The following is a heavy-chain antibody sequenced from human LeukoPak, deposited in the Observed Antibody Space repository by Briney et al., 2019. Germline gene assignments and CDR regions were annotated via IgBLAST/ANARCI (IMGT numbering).Heavy chain of an antibody. CDR1: GGSISSYY. J-gene: IGHJ6*02. Sequence: SETLSLTCTVSGGSISSYYWSWIRQPPGKGLEWIGYIYYSGSTSYNSSLKSRVTISLDTPKNQFSLKLSSVTAADTAVYYCARSYDSGGYYYYGMDVWGQGTTVTVSS. CDR2: IYYSGST. CDR3: ARSYDSGGYYYYGMDV. V-gene: IGHV4-59*01. D-gene: IGHD3-22*01.